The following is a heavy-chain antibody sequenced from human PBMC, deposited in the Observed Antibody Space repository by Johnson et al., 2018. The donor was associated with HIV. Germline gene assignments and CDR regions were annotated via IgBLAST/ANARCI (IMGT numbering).Heavy chain of an antibody. J-gene: IGHJ3*02. V-gene: IGHV3-30*03. CDR2: ISYDGSNK. CDR1: GFTFSSYD. CDR3: ARGGYYDSSGSAFDI. D-gene: IGHD3-22*01. Sequence: QVQLVESGGGVVQPGRSLRVSCGTSGFTFSSYDMHWVRQAPGKGLEWVAVISYDGSNKYYADSVKGRFTISRDNSKNTLYLQMNSLRAEDTAVYYCARGGYYDSSGSAFDIWGQGTMVTVSS.